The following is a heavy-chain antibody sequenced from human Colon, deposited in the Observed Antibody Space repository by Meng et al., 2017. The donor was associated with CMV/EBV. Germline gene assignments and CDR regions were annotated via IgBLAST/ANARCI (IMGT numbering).Heavy chain of an antibody. J-gene: IGHJ6*02. CDR3: ARRGAWGDYYGLDV. Sequence: SETLSLTCIVSGGSINNDDYYWNWIRQPPGKGLEWIGCVYYSGSAYYNPSLNSRVTISVDTPRNNFSLKLNSVTAADTAVYFCARRGAWGDYYGLDVWGPGTTVTVSS. CDR1: GGSINNDDYY. CDR2: VYYSGSA. D-gene: IGHD7-27*01. V-gene: IGHV4-30-4*08.